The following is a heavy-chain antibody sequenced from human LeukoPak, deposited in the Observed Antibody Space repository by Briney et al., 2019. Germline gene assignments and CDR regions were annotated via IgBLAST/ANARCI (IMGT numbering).Heavy chain of an antibody. D-gene: IGHD3-22*01. J-gene: IGHJ4*02. CDR2: ISGSGGST. CDR3: AKDRITMIVVPQGN. CDR1: GFTFSSYA. V-gene: IGHV3-23*01. Sequence: GGSLRISCAASGFTFSSYAMSWVRQAPGKGLEWVSAISGSGGSTYYADSVKGRFTISRDNSKNTLYLQMNSLRAEDTAVYYCAKDRITMIVVPQGNWGQGTLVTVSS.